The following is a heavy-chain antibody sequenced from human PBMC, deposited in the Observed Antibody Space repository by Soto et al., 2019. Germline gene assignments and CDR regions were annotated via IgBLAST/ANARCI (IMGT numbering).Heavy chain of an antibody. V-gene: IGHV3-66*01. J-gene: IGHJ3*02. CDR1: GFTVNTAY. Sequence: GGSLRLSCAASGFTVNTAYLSWVRQGPGKGLQWVSIIYSDGTTHYADSVKGRCTISRDNSKNTLYLQMNSLRAEDTAVYYCARDSDTYCGGDCYSLAFDIWGQGTMVTVSS. CDR2: IYSDGTT. CDR3: ARDSDTYCGGDCYSLAFDI. D-gene: IGHD2-21*01.